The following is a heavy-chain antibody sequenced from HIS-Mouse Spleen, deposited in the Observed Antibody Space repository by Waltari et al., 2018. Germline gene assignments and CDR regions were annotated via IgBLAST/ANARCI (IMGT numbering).Heavy chain of an antibody. V-gene: IGHV3-30*18. Sequence: QVQLVESGGGVVQPGRSLRLSCAASGFTFSSYGMHWVRQAPGNGLEWVEFISYEVSNKYYADSLKGRFTISRDNSKNTLYLQMNSLRAEDTAVYYCAKDKHHAFDYWGQGTLVTVSS. CDR2: ISYEVSNK. J-gene: IGHJ4*02. CDR1: GFTFSSYG. CDR3: AKDKHHAFDY.